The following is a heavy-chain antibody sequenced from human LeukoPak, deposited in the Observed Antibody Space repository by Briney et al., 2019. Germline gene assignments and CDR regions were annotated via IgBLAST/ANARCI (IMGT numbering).Heavy chain of an antibody. CDR3: AKEGFDS. J-gene: IGHJ4*02. V-gene: IGHV3-13*01. Sequence: PGGSLRLSCATSGFTFSNHAMHWVRQATGKGLEWVSAIGTAGDTFYPGSVKGRFTISRENAKNSLSLQMNSLRAEDTAVYYCAKEGFDSWGQGTLVTVSS. CDR2: IGTAGDT. CDR1: GFTFSNHA.